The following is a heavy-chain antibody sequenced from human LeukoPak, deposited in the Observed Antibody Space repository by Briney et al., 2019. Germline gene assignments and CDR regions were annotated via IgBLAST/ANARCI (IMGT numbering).Heavy chain of an antibody. CDR3: ARQAYSGSSSHVDY. CDR2: IYPDDSDA. J-gene: IGHJ4*02. Sequence: PGASLQISCQGSGYSFTTYWIGWVRQMPGKGLEWMGIIYPDDSDARYSPSFQGQVTISADKSISTAFLQWSSLKASDTAMYYCARQAYSGSSSHVDYWGQGTLVTVSS. D-gene: IGHD1-26*01. CDR1: GYSFTTYW. V-gene: IGHV5-51*01.